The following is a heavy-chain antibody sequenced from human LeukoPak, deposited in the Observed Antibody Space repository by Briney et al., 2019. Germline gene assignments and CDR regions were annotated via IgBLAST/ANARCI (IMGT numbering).Heavy chain of an antibody. D-gene: IGHD6-19*01. Sequence: GRSLRLSCAASGFTFNYYSMHWVRQPPGKGLEWVSCISWHRGSIGYADSVKGPFTISRDNAKNSLYLQMNSLRAEDTDLYYCTSTGQYSSGWYDGAGLRAWYFDLWGRGTLVTVSS. CDR3: TSTGQYSSGWYDGAGLRAWYFDL. J-gene: IGHJ2*01. CDR2: ISWHRGSI. CDR1: GFTFNYYS. V-gene: IGHV3-9*01.